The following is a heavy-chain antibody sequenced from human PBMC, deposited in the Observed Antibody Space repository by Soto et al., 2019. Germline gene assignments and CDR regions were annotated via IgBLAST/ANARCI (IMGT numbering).Heavy chain of an antibody. D-gene: IGHD3-22*01. CDR2: IKQDGSEK. Sequence: GGSLRLSCAASGFTFSSYSMNWVRQAPGKGLEWVANIKQDGSEKYYVDSVKGRFTISRDNAKNSLYLQMNSLRAEDTAVYYCARDYYDSSVAPFAYWGQGTLVTVSS. V-gene: IGHV3-7*01. J-gene: IGHJ4*02. CDR1: GFTFSSYS. CDR3: ARDYYDSSVAPFAY.